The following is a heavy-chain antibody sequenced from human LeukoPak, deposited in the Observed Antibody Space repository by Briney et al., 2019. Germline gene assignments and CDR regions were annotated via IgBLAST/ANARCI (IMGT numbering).Heavy chain of an antibody. J-gene: IGHJ4*02. CDR2: ISSSGSTI. V-gene: IGHV3-48*03. CDR1: GFTLSSYE. Sequence: PGGSLRLSCAASGFTLSSYEMNWVRQAPGKGLEWVSYISSSGSTIYYADSVKGRFTISRDNAKNSLYLQMNSLRAEDTAVYYCVYGSGRTRGFDYWGQGTLVTVSS. CDR3: VYGSGRTRGFDY. D-gene: IGHD3-10*01.